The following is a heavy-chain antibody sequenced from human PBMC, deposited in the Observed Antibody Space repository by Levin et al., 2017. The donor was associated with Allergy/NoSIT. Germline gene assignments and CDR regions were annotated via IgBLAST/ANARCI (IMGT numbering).Heavy chain of an antibody. CDR2: IIPISGAS. CDR3: ARKYTTSWSEAFDI. CDR1: GGTFNTFA. Sequence: LGESLKISCKASGGTFNTFAISWVRQAPGQGLEWVGDIIPISGASLYAQKFQGRVTITADESTSTAYMDLSSLRSEDTAVYYCARKYTTSWSEAFDIWGQGTMVIVSS. V-gene: IGHV1-69*01. J-gene: IGHJ3*02. D-gene: IGHD6-13*01.